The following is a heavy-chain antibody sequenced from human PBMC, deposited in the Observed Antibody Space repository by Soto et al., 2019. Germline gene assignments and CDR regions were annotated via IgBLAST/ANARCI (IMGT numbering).Heavy chain of an antibody. CDR1: GGSISSSSYY. CDR3: ARRPDSSRGVY. D-gene: IGHD6-13*01. V-gene: IGHV4-39*01. CDR2: IYYSGST. J-gene: IGHJ4*02. Sequence: QLQLQESGPGLVKPSETLSLTCTVSGGSISSSSYYWGWIRQPPGKGLEWIGSIYYSGSTYYNPSLKSRVTISVDTSKNQFSLKLSSVTAADTAVYYCARRPDSSRGVYWGQGTLVTVSS.